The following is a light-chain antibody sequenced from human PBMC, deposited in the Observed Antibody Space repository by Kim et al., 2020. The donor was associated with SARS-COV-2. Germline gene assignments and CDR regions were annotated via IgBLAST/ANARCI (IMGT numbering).Light chain of an antibody. CDR2: DAS. Sequence: EIVMTQFPANMSVSPGDRVTLSCRASQSVGRRLAWYHQKPGQAPRVLIHDASVRATGVPARISGSGSTTDFPLTISSLQSEDLGVYFCQRYHDRWTFGPGTKVDIK. CDR3: QRYHDRWT. CDR1: QSVGRR. J-gene: IGKJ1*01. V-gene: IGKV3-15*01.